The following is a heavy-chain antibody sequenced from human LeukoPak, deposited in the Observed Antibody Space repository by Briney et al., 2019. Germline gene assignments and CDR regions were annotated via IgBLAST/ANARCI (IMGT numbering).Heavy chain of an antibody. V-gene: IGHV3-23*01. D-gene: IGHD2/OR15-2a*01. CDR1: GFTFSTYA. J-gene: IGHJ4*02. CDR2: ISGTGGST. CDR3: AREIGYFDY. Sequence: GGSLRLSCAASGFTFSTYAMTWVRQAPGKGLEWVSVISGTGGSTYYADSVKGRFAISRDNSKSTLYLQMHSLRAEDTAVYYCAREIGYFDYWGQGTLVTVSS.